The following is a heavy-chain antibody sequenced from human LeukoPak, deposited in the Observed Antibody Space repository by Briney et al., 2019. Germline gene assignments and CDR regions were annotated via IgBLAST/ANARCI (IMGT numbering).Heavy chain of an antibody. D-gene: IGHD6-13*01. CDR2: ISSNGGST. Sequence: GGSLRLSCAASGFTFSSYAMSWVRQAPGKGLEYVSAISSNGGSTYYADSVKGRFTISRDNSKNTLYLQMSSLRAEDTAVYYCVKDGLGAAAFYFDYWGQGTLVTVSS. CDR3: VKDGLGAAAFYFDY. V-gene: IGHV3-64D*06. CDR1: GFTFSSYA. J-gene: IGHJ4*02.